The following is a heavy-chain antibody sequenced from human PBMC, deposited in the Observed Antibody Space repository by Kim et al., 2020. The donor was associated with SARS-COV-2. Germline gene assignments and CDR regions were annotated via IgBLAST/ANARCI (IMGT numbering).Heavy chain of an antibody. D-gene: IGHD1-26*01. V-gene: IGHV3-30*01. J-gene: IGHJ6*03. Sequence: NTNYVDSVKGRSTNTRDNSKNTLYLQMNSLRAEDTAVYYCARVSGSYMDVWGQGTTVTVSS. CDR2: NT. CDR3: ARVSGSYMDV.